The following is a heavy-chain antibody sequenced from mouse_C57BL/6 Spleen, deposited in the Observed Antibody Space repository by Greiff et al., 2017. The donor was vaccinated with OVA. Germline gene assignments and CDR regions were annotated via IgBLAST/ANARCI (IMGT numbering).Heavy chain of an antibody. V-gene: IGHV5-16*01. CDR1: GFTFSDYY. J-gene: IGHJ2*01. Sequence: EVQLVESEGGLVQPGSSMKLSCTASGFTFSDYYMAWVRQVPEKGLEWVANINYDGSSTYYLDSLKSRFIISRDNAKNILYLQMSSLKSEDTATYYCARAYYGSSDLDYWGQGTTLTVSS. CDR2: INYDGSST. D-gene: IGHD1-1*01. CDR3: ARAYYGSSDLDY.